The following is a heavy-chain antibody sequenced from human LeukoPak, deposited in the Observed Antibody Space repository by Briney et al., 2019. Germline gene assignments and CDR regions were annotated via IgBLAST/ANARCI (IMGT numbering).Heavy chain of an antibody. CDR2: IYTSGRT. J-gene: IGHJ6*02. CDR3: AREGSWFGESDYYYGMDV. Sequence: SETLSLTCTVSGGSISSGSYYWSWIRQPAGKGLEWIGRIYTSGRTNYNPSPKSRVTISVDTSKNQFSLNLSSVTAADTAVYYCAREGSWFGESDYYYGMDVWGQGTTVTVSS. CDR1: GGSISSGSYY. D-gene: IGHD3-10*01. V-gene: IGHV4-61*02.